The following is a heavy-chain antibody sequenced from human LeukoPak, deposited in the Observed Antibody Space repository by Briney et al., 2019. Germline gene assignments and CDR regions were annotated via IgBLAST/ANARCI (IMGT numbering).Heavy chain of an antibody. CDR3: ARDLAGVGYGSVSNWFDP. Sequence: ASVKVSCKASGGTFSSYAISWVRQAPGQGLEWMGWINPNSGGTNYAQKFQGRVTMTRDTSISTAYMELSRLRSDDTAVYYCARDLAGVGYGSVSNWFDPWGQGTLVTVSS. CDR1: GGTFSSYA. V-gene: IGHV1-2*02. J-gene: IGHJ5*02. CDR2: INPNSGGT. D-gene: IGHD3-10*01.